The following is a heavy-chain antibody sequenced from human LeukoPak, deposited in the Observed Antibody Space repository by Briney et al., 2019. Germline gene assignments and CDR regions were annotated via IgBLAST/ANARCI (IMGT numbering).Heavy chain of an antibody. Sequence: SETLSLTCTVSGGSISSSSYYWGWIRQPPGKGLEWIGSIYHSGSTYYNPSLKSRVTISVDTSKNQFSLKLSSVTAADTAVYYCASTGYSSYYYYMDVWGKGTTVTVSS. J-gene: IGHJ6*03. CDR2: IYHSGST. D-gene: IGHD4-11*01. CDR3: ASTGYSSYYYYMDV. V-gene: IGHV4-39*07. CDR1: GGSISSSSYY.